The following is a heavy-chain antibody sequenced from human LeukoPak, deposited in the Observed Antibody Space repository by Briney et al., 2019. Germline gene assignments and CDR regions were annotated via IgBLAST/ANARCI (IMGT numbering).Heavy chain of an antibody. CDR1: GGPISSYY. CDR2: IYTSGST. D-gene: IGHD2-15*01. J-gene: IGHJ5*02. Sequence: SETLSLTCTVSGGPISSYYWSWIRQPAGKGLEWIGRIYTSGSTNYNPSLKSRVTMSVDTSKNQFSLKLSSVTAADTAVYYCARTNGVYCSGGSCPNWFDPWGQGTLVTVSS. CDR3: ARTNGVYCSGGSCPNWFDP. V-gene: IGHV4-4*07.